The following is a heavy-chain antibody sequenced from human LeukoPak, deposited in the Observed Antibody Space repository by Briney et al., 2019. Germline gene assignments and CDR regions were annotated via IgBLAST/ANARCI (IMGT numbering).Heavy chain of an antibody. CDR3: AREGYTSIVGALDAFDI. CDR1: GFRFSSHW. CDR2: IKQDGSEK. Sequence: GGSLRLSCAASGFRFSSHWMSWVRQAPGKGLEGVATIKQDGSEKYYMDSVKGRFTISRDNAKNSLYLQMNSLRVEDTAVYYCAREGYTSIVGALDAFDIWGQGTMVTVSS. J-gene: IGHJ3*02. V-gene: IGHV3-7*01. D-gene: IGHD1-26*01.